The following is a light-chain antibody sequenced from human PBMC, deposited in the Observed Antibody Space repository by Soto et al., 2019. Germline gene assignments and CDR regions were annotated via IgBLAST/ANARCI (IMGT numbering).Light chain of an antibody. V-gene: IGKV1-39*01. CDR1: QSIRSY. CDR2: AAS. J-gene: IGKJ4*01. CDR3: QQTSSTPT. Sequence: DIQLTQSPSSLSASVGDRVTITCRASQSIRSYLNWYQQKPGKAPKLLIYAASSLQTGVSSRFSGSGSGTDFTLTIINLQPEDFATYYCQQTSSTPTFGGGTKVDSK.